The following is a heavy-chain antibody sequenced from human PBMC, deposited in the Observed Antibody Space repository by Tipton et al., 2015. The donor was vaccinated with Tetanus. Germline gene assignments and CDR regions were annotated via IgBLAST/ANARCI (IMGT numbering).Heavy chain of an antibody. V-gene: IGHV4-39*02. CDR2: IYFEGST. D-gene: IGHD2-21*02. CDR1: GGSISDKKYY. J-gene: IGHJ5*02. Sequence: TLSLTCTVSGGSISDKKYYWGWIRQPPGKGLEWLASIYFEGSTYYSPSLKSRLTIDVDTSQNLFSLRLTSVTAADTAVYYCARTADNWFDPWGQGTLVTVSS. CDR3: ARTADNWFDP.